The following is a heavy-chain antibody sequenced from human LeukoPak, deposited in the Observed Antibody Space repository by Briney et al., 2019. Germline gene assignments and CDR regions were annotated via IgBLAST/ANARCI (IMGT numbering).Heavy chain of an antibody. Sequence: SVKVSCKASGGTFSSYAISWVRQAPGQGLEWMGGIIPIFGTANYAQKFQGRVTIAADESTSTAYMELSSLRSEDTAVYYCAREFLTYCSGGSCYWAQFSGFFDYWGQGTLVTVSS. CDR2: IIPIFGTA. CDR1: GGTFSSYA. V-gene: IGHV1-69*01. D-gene: IGHD2-15*01. CDR3: AREFLTYCSGGSCYWAQFSGFFDY. J-gene: IGHJ4*02.